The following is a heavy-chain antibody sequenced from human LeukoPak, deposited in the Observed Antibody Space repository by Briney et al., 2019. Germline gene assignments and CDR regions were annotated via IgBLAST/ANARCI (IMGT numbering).Heavy chain of an antibody. CDR2: MYFGERT. D-gene: IGHD7-27*01. CDR3: ARIPGDRPDD. CDR1: GASMTSYY. V-gene: IGHV4-59*01. J-gene: IGHJ4*02. Sequence: SETLSLTCTVSGASMTSYYWTWIRQPPGKGLEWVGYMYFGERTNYNPSLKSRATISIDTSKKQFSLNLESVTAADTAVYYCARIPGDRPDDWGQGTLVTVS.